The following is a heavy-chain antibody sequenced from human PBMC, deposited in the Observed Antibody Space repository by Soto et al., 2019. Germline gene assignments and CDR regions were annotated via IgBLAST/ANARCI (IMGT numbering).Heavy chain of an antibody. D-gene: IGHD6-13*01. V-gene: IGHV3-7*03. J-gene: IGHJ4*02. CDR1: GFTFSSYW. Sequence: GSLRLSCAASGFTFSSYWMSWVRQAPGKGLEWVANIKQDGSEKYYVDSVKGRFTISRDNAKNSLYLQMNSLRAEDTAVYYCARPAAAGTPYFDYWGQGTLVTVSS. CDR2: IKQDGSEK. CDR3: ARPAAAGTPYFDY.